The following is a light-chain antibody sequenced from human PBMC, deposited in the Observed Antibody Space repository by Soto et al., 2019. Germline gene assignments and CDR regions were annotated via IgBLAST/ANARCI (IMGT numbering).Light chain of an antibody. Sequence: EIVLTQSPGTLSLSPGERATLSCRASQTVSTNYLAWYQQKPGQAPRLLIYVASSRATGIPDRFSGSGSGTDFILTISRLEPEDFAVYYCQQCGSPPRTFGQGTKLEIK. CDR2: VAS. CDR3: QQCGSPPRT. J-gene: IGKJ2*01. CDR1: QTVSTNY. V-gene: IGKV3-20*01.